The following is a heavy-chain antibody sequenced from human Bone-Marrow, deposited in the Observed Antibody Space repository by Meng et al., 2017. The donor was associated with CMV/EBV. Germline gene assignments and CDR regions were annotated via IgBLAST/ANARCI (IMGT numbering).Heavy chain of an antibody. D-gene: IGHD4-11*01. V-gene: IGHV3-74*01. J-gene: IGHJ4*02. Sequence: VELVASGGGSVQPGGSLRLSCASSGSTFSSYWMYWVRQAQGKGLVWVSRINSDGSSTSYADAVKGRCTISRDNSKNSLYLQRNSLRVEDTAMYYCARDPVTSDWSQGTLVTVSS. CDR1: GSTFSSYW. CDR2: INSDGSST. CDR3: ARDPVTSD.